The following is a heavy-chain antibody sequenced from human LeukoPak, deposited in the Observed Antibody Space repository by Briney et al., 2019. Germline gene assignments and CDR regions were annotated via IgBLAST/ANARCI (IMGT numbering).Heavy chain of an antibody. CDR3: ARDSLAVAGTLVDY. CDR2: ISAYNGNT. J-gene: IGHJ4*02. Sequence: ASVKVSYKASGYTFTSYGISWVRQAPGQGLEWMGWISAYNGNTNYAQKLQGRVTMTTDTSTSTAYMELRSLRSDDTAVYYCARDSLAVAGTLVDYWGQGTLVTVSS. D-gene: IGHD6-19*01. CDR1: GYTFTSYG. V-gene: IGHV1-18*01.